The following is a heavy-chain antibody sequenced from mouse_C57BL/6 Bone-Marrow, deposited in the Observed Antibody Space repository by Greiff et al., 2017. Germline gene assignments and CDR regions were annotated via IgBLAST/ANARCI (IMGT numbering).Heavy chain of an antibody. CDR3: ERLYGSSPVYVDY. Sequence: QVQLQQPGAELVRPGSSVKLSCKASGYTFTSYWMHWVKQRPIQGLEWIGNIDPSDSETHYNQKFKDKATLTVDKSSSTAYMQLSSLTSEDSAVYNCERLYGSSPVYVDYWGQGNTLTGSS. J-gene: IGHJ2*01. CDR2: IDPSDSET. CDR1: GYTFTSYW. V-gene: IGHV1-52*01. D-gene: IGHD1-1*01.